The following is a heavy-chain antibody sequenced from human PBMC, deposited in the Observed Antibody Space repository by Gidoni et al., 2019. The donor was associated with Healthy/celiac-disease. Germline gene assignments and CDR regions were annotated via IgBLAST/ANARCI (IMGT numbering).Heavy chain of an antibody. CDR1: GFTLSDYY. J-gene: IGHJ4*02. D-gene: IGHD2-15*01. V-gene: IGHV3-11*01. CDR2: ISSSGSTI. Sequence: QVQLVESGGGLVKPGGSLRLPCAAPGFTLSDYYMSWIRQAPGQGVEWVSYISSSGSTIYYEDAVKGRFTIFRENAKNSLYLQMNSRRAEDTAVYYCARGGPVVRTWMGYWGQGTLVTVSS. CDR3: ARGGPVVRTWMGY.